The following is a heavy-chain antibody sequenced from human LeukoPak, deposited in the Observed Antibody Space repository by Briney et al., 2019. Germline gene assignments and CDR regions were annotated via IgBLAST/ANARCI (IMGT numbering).Heavy chain of an antibody. CDR2: ISGSGGGR. CDR3: AKAGYDYVWGSYRYTYYFDY. V-gene: IGHV3-23*01. Sequence: GGSLTLSCAASTFTFSGYAMIWDPHAPGQGLEWVSAISGSGGGRYYADSVKGRFTISRDKSKNTLYVQMKSLRAEDTAVYFCAKAGYDYVWGSYRYTYYFDYWGQGTMVTVSS. J-gene: IGHJ4*02. CDR1: TFTFSGYA. D-gene: IGHD3-16*02.